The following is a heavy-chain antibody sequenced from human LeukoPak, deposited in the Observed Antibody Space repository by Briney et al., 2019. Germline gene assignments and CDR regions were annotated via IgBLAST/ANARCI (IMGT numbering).Heavy chain of an antibody. CDR1: GGSISSGSYY. J-gene: IGHJ3*02. CDR2: IYTSGST. CDR3: ARGGGPPHLHEYSSSRGAFDI. V-gene: IGHV4-61*02. Sequence: KASQTLSLTCTVSGGSISSGSYYWSWIRQPAGKGLEWIGRIYTSGSTNYNPSLKSRVTISVDTSKNQFSLKLSSVTAADTAVYYCARGGGPPHLHEYSSSRGAFDIWGQGTMVTVSS. D-gene: IGHD6-6*01.